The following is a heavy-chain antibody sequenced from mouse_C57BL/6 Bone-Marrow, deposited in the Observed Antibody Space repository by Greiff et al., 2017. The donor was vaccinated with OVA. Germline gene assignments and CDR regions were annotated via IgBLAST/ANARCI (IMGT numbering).Heavy chain of an antibody. CDR2: IDPENGDS. V-gene: IGHV14-4*01. J-gene: IGHJ2*01. CDR3: TTLYGGYLCFDY. CDR1: GFNIKDDY. Sequence: EVQLQQSGAELVRPGASVKLSCPASGFNIKDDYMHWVKQRPDQGLAWIGWIDPENGDSGYASPFQGKATITADTSSNTAYLQRSSLTSEDTAVYYCTTLYGGYLCFDYWGQGTTLTVSS. D-gene: IGHD2-3*01.